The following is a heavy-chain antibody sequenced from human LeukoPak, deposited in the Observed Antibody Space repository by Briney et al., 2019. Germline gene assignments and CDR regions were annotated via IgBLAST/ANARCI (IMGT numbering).Heavy chain of an antibody. CDR3: ARGVTGGWYGDFQH. Sequence: PSETLSLTCAVSGVSISSSEWWIWVRQPPGQGLEWIGEIHRDGRTRYNPSLKSRVTISVDTSKNQFSLKLSSVTAADTAVYYCARGVTGGWYGDFQHWGQGTLVTVSS. CDR2: IHRDGRT. D-gene: IGHD6-19*01. CDR1: GVSISSSEW. V-gene: IGHV4-4*02. J-gene: IGHJ1*01.